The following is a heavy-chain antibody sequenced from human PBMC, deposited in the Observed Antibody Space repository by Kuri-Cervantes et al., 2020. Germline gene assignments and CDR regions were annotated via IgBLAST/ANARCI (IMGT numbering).Heavy chain of an antibody. CDR3: AREWRVLLWFGEPRYGMDV. CDR2: ISSSSSTI. CDR1: GGSISSSS. J-gene: IGHJ6*02. V-gene: IGHV3-48*02. D-gene: IGHD3-10*01. Sequence: ETLSLTCTVSGGSISSSSYYWGWIRQPPGKGLEWVSYISSSSSTIYYADSVKGRFTISRDNAKNSLYLQMNSPRDEDTAVYYCAREWRVLLWFGEPRYGMDVWGQGTRSPSP.